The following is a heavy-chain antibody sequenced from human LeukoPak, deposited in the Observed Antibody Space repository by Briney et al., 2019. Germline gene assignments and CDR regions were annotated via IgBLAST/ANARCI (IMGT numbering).Heavy chain of an antibody. V-gene: IGHV1-46*01. CDR1: GYTFTSYY. Sequence: ASVKVSCKASGYTFTSYYMHWVRQAPGQGLEWMGIMNPSGGSTSYAQKFQGRVTITRNTSISTAYMELSSLRSEDTAVYYCARGPSIRGSYPTALYFDYRGQGTLVTVSS. D-gene: IGHD1-26*01. CDR2: MNPSGGST. J-gene: IGHJ4*02. CDR3: ARGPSIRGSYPTALYFDY.